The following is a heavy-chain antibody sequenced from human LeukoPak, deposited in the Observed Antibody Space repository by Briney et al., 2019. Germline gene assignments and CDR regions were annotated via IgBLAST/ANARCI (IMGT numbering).Heavy chain of an antibody. J-gene: IGHJ6*03. V-gene: IGHV3-15*01. CDR3: AKGRRITIFGVTATGPPYYMDV. CDR2: IKSKTDGGTT. Sequence: GGSLRLSCAASGFTFSNAWMSWVRQAPGKGLEWVGRIKSKTDGGTTDYAAPVKGRFTISRDDSKNTLYLQMNSLKTEDTAVYYCAKGRRITIFGVTATGPPYYMDVWGKGTTVTVSS. CDR1: GFTFSNAW. D-gene: IGHD3-3*01.